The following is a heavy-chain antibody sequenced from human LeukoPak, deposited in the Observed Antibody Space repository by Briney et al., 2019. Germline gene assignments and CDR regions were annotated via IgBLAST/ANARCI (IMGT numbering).Heavy chain of an antibody. V-gene: IGHV4-59*01. CDR1: GGSISSYY. J-gene: IGHJ5*02. CDR3: ARAPYYYGSGSYNWFAH. Sequence: SETLSLTCTVSGGSISSYYWSCIRQPPGKGLEWIGYIYYRWSTNYNPSLKSRVTISVDTSKNQFSLKLSSVTAADTAVYYCARAPYYYGSGSYNWFAHWGQGTLVTVSS. D-gene: IGHD3-10*01. CDR2: IYYRWST.